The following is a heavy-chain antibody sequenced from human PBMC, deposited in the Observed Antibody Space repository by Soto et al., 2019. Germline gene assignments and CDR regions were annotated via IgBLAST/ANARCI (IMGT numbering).Heavy chain of an antibody. V-gene: IGHV2-70*01. Sequence: SGPTLVNPTPPLTLTCTFSGFSLSTSGMCVSWIRQPPGKALEWLALIDWDDDKYYSTSLKTRLTISKDTPKNQVVLTMTNMDPVDTATYYCARRPVSIAAAGPYYYYGMDVWGQGTTVTVSS. CDR3: ARRPVSIAAAGPYYYYGMDV. CDR1: GFSLSTSGMC. D-gene: IGHD6-13*01. CDR2: IDWDDDK. J-gene: IGHJ6*02.